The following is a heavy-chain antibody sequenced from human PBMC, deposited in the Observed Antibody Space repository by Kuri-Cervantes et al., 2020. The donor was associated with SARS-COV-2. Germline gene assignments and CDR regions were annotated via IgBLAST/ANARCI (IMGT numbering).Heavy chain of an antibody. D-gene: IGHD6-6*01. V-gene: IGHV1-46*01. CDR1: GYIFTNYY. CDR3: ARGRLSSDYFDY. J-gene: IGHJ4*02. Sequence: GGSLRLSCKASGYIFTNYYMSWVRQAPGQGLEWLGIINPSGGGTSYAQKFRGRVTMTRDTSTSTVYMELSSLRSEDTAVYYCARGRLSSDYFDYWGQGTLVTDSS. CDR2: INPSGGGT.